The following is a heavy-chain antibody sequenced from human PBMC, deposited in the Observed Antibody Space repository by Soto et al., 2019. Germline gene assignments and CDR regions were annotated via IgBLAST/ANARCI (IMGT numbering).Heavy chain of an antibody. V-gene: IGHV1-3*01. CDR1: GYTFTSYD. J-gene: IGHJ4*02. Sequence: QVQLVQSGAEVKKPGASVKVSCKASGYTFTSYDMHWVRQAPGQRLEWMGWINAGNGNTKYSQKFQGRVTITRDTSASTAYMELSSLRSEDTAVYYCARGLNGYLYYFDYWGQGTLVTVSS. CDR2: INAGNGNT. D-gene: IGHD5-18*01. CDR3: ARGLNGYLYYFDY.